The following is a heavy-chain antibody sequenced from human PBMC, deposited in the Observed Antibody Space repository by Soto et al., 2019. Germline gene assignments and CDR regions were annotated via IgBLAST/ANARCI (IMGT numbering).Heavy chain of an antibody. CDR1: GFTFSNAW. Sequence: GGSLRLCCAASGFTFSNAWMSWVRQAPGKGLEWVGRIKSKTDGGTTDYAAPVKGRFTISRDDSKNTLYLQMNSLKTEDTAVYYCTTSRTTMIVVVMTFYDYWGQGTLVTVSS. CDR3: TTSRTTMIVVVMTFYDY. J-gene: IGHJ4*02. CDR2: IKSKTDGGTT. D-gene: IGHD3-22*01. V-gene: IGHV3-15*01.